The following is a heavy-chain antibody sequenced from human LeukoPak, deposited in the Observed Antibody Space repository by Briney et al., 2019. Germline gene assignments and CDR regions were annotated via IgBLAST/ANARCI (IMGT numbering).Heavy chain of an antibody. J-gene: IGHJ4*02. CDR3: AKDRSDYSDTSGYNIFDY. D-gene: IGHD3-22*01. Sequence: PGGSLRLSCAASGFTFSSYGMHWVRQAPGKGLEWVAFIRYDGSNKYYADSVKGRFTISRDNSKNTLHLQMNSLRAEDTAVYFCAKDRSDYSDTSGYNIFDYWGQGTLVTVSS. V-gene: IGHV3-30*02. CDR1: GFTFSSYG. CDR2: IRYDGSNK.